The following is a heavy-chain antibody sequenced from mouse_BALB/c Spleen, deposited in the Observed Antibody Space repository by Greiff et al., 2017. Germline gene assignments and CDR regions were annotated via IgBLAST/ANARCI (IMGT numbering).Heavy chain of an antibody. J-gene: IGHJ3*01. CDR1: GFTFTDYY. Sequence: EVQRVESGGGLVQPGGSLRLSCATSGFTFTDYYMSWVRQPPGKALEWLGFIRNKANGYTTEYSASVKGRFTISRDNSQSILYLQMNTLRAEDSATYYRARDYYDYLFAYWGQGTLVTVSA. V-gene: IGHV7-3*02. CDR3: ARDYYDYLFAY. CDR2: IRNKANGYTT. D-gene: IGHD2-4*01.